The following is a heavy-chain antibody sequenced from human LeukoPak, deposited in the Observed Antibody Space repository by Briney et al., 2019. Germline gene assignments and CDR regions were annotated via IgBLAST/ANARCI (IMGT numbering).Heavy chain of an antibody. CDR3: ARARLAAAGTAYDY. CDR2: ISGSGGST. D-gene: IGHD6-13*01. V-gene: IGHV3-23*01. Sequence: PGGSLRLSCAASGFTFSSYAMSWVRQAPGKGLEWVSAISGSGGSTNYADSVKGRFTISRDNSKNTLYLRMNSLRAEDTAVYYCARARLAAAGTAYDYWGQGTLVTVSS. CDR1: GFTFSSYA. J-gene: IGHJ4*02.